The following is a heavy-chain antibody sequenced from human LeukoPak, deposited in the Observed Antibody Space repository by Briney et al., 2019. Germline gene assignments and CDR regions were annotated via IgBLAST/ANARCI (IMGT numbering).Heavy chain of an antibody. CDR2: MNPNSGNT. CDR1: GYTFTSYD. D-gene: IGHD3-3*01. J-gene: IGHJ4*02. V-gene: IGHV1-8*01. CDR3: ARRRNYDFWSGYSNNFDY. Sequence: GASVKVSCKASGYTFTSYDINWVRQATGQGLEWMGWMNPNSGNTGYALKFQGRVTMTRNTSISTAYMELSSLRSEDTAVYYCARRRNYDFWSGYSNNFDYWGQGTLVTVSS.